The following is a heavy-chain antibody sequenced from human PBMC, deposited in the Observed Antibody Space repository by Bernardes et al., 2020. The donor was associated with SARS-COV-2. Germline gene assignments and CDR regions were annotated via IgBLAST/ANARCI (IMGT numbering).Heavy chain of an antibody. V-gene: IGHV4-59*01. CDR1: GGSISSYY. CDR3: AREGYYDSSGYYQHDAFDI. CDR2: IYYSGST. J-gene: IGHJ3*02. Sequence: SETLSLTCTVSGGSISSYYWSWIRQPPGKGLEWIGYIYYSGSTNYNPSLKSRVTISLDTSKNQVSLKLSSVTAADTAVYYCAREGYYDSSGYYQHDAFDIWGQGTTVTVAS. D-gene: IGHD3-22*01.